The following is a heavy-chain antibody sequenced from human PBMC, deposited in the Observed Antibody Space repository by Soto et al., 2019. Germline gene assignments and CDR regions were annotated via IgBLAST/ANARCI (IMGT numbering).Heavy chain of an antibody. V-gene: IGHV4-59*01. J-gene: IGHJ6*02. D-gene: IGHD1-1*01. CDR2: IYYSGST. CDR3: ARDRWNAHYYYGMDV. CDR1: GGSISSYY. Sequence: SETLSLTCTVSGGSISSYYWSWIRQPPGKGLEWIGYIYYSGSTNYNPSLKSRVTISVDTSKNQFSLKLSSVTAADTAVYYCARDRWNAHYYYGMDVWGQGTTVTVSS.